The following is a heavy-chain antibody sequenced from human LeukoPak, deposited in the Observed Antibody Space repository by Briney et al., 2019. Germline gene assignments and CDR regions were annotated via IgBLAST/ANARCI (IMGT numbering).Heavy chain of an antibody. V-gene: IGHV4-34*01. Sequence: SETLSLTCAVYGGSFSGYYWSWIRQPPGKGLEWIGEINHSGSTNYNPPLKSRVTISVDTSKNQFSLKLSSVTAADTAVYYCASQRGYSGYPHDYWGQGTLVTVSS. CDR1: GGSFSGYY. J-gene: IGHJ4*02. D-gene: IGHD5-12*01. CDR3: ASQRGYSGYPHDY. CDR2: INHSGST.